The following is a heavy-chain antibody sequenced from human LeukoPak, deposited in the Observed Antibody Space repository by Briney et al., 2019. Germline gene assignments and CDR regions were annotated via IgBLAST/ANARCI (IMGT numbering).Heavy chain of an antibody. CDR3: AREMGGAQHYFDY. CDR1: GLTVSGNF. V-gene: IGHV3-53*01. J-gene: IGHJ4*02. Sequence: PGGSLRLSCAALGLTVSGNFMTWVRQTPGKGLEWVSTIYSDSYSCGSGVITYYADSVKGRFTISRDNSKNTLYLQMNTLRAEDTAVYYCAREMGGAQHYFDYWGQGTLVTVSS. D-gene: IGHD1-26*01. CDR2: IYSDSYSCGSGVIT.